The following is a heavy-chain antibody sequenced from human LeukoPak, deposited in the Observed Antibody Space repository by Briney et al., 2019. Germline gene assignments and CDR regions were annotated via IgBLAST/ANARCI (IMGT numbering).Heavy chain of an antibody. CDR2: ISFDSRNK. J-gene: IGHJ4*02. CDR3: AKESREGAAAGIGVY. D-gene: IGHD6-13*01. CDR1: GFTISNYA. Sequence: GGSLRLSCAASGFTISNYAIHWVRQAPGKGLEWVAVISFDSRNKYYADSVKGRTTISRDNSQNTLYLQMNSLRAEDTAVYYCAKESREGAAAGIGVYWGQGTLVTVSS. V-gene: IGHV3-30*04.